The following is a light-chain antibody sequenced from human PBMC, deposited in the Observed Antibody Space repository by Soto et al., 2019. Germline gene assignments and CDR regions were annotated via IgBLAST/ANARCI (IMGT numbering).Light chain of an antibody. J-gene: IGKJ5*01. Sequence: EIVLTQSPGTLSLSPGERATLSCRASQSVSSSYLAWYQQKPGQAPRLLIYGASSRATGIPYRFSGSGSGTDFTLTISRLEPEDFAVYYCQQYGSSPRITFGQGTRPEIK. CDR1: QSVSSSY. CDR3: QQYGSSPRIT. V-gene: IGKV3-20*01. CDR2: GAS.